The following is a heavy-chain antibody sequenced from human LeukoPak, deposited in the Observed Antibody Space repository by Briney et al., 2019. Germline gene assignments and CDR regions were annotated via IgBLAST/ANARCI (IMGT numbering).Heavy chain of an antibody. CDR3: ARDRVLYDSCGVGSDY. J-gene: IGHJ4*02. Sequence: ASVKVSCKASGYTFTSYDMHWVRQAPGQGREWMGIINPSGGSTSYAQKFQDRVTMTRDMSKSTVYMELSSVRSEDTAVYSCARDRVLYDSCGVGSDYWGQGTLVTVSS. V-gene: IGHV1-46*01. CDR1: GYTFTSYD. D-gene: IGHD3-22*01. CDR2: INPSGGST.